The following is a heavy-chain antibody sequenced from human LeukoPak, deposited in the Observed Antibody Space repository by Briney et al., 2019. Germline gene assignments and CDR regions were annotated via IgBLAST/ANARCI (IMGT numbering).Heavy chain of an antibody. J-gene: IGHJ4*02. CDR2: ISTSSYHI. CDR3: ARDDEWSEKPFDL. V-gene: IGHV3-21*01. Sequence: PGGSLRLSCTASGFTFSFYMMCCGRPAPGKGLGCVSSISTSSYHIYSADSLKGRFTVSRDNAKNSLYLQMNNLRAEDTAVYYCARDDEWSEKPFDLWGPGTLVTVSS. D-gene: IGHD3-3*01. CDR1: GFTFSFYM.